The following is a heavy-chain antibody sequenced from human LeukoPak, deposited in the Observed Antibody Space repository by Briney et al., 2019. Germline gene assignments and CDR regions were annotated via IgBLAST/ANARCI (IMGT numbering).Heavy chain of an antibody. Sequence: PSETLSLTCTVFGGSISSYYWSWIRQPPGKGLEWIGYIYYRGSTNYNPSLKNLVTISVDTSKNQFSLRLSSVTAADTAVYYCARGGYSGTYYVDLWGQGTLVTVSS. J-gene: IGHJ5*02. CDR1: GGSISSYY. CDR2: IYYRGST. V-gene: IGHV4-59*01. D-gene: IGHD1-26*01. CDR3: ARGGYSGTYYVDL.